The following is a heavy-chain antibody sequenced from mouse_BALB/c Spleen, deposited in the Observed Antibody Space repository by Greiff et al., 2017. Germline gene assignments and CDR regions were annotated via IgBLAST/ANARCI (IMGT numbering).Heavy chain of an antibody. CDR3: AREADYGSDYAMDY. Sequence: EVQLQQSGPELVKPGASVKISCKASGYTFTDYNMHWVKQSHGKSLEWIGYIYPYNGGTGYNQKFKSKATLTVDNSSSTAYMELRSLTSEDSAVYYCAREADYGSDYAMDYWGQGTSVTVSS. D-gene: IGHD1-1*01. J-gene: IGHJ4*01. CDR1: GYTFTDYN. V-gene: IGHV1S29*02. CDR2: IYPYNGGT.